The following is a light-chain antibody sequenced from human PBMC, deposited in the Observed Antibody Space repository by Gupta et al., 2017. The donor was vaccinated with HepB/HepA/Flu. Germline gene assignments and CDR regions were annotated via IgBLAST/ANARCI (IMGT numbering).Light chain of an antibody. CDR2: EVI. V-gene: IGLV2-23*02. Sequence: QSALTQPASVSGSPGQSITISCTGTSSDVGSYNLVSWYQQHPGKAPKLMIYEVIKRPSGVSNRFSGSKSGNTASLTISGLQAEDEADDYCCSYAGSSTFAFVVFGGGTKLTVL. CDR3: CSYAGSSTFAFVV. CDR1: SSDVGSYNL. J-gene: IGLJ2*01.